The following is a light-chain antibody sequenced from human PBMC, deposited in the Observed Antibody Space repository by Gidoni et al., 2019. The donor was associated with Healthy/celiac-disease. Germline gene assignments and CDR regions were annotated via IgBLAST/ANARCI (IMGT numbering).Light chain of an antibody. CDR1: QSISSY. J-gene: IGKJ1*01. CDR2: AAS. V-gene: IGKV1-39*01. CDR3: RQSYSTPST. Sequence: DIEMTQSPSSLSASAGDRVTITCRASQSISSYLNWYQQKPGKAPKLLIYAASSLQSGVPSRFSGSGSWTDFTLTISSLQPEDFATYYCRQSYSTPSTFGQGTKVEIK.